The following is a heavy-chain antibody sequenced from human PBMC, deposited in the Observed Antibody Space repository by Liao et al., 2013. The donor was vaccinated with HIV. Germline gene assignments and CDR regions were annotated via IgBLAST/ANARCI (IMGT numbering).Heavy chain of an antibody. V-gene: IGHV4-34*01. Sequence: QVQLQQWGAGLLKPSETLSLTCAVYGGSFSGYYWSWIRQPPGKGLEWIGYIYYSGSTYYNPSLKSRVTISVDRSKNQFSLKLSSVTAADTAVYYCARRVLWFGELSYMDVWGKGTTVTVSS. CDR3: ARRVLWFGELSYMDV. CDR1: GGSFSGYY. CDR2: IYYSGST. J-gene: IGHJ6*03. D-gene: IGHD3-10*01.